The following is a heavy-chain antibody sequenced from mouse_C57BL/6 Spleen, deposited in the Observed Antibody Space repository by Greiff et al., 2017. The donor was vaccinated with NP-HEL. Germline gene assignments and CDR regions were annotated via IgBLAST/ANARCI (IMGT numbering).Heavy chain of an antibody. D-gene: IGHD1-1*01. CDR2: IWRGGST. CDR3: AKTVVAPYWYFDV. Sequence: VKLQQSGPGLVQPSQSLSITCTVSGFSLTSYGVHWVRQSPGKGLEWLGVIWRGGSTDYNAAFMSRLSITKDNSKSQVFFKMNSLQADDTAIYYCAKTVVAPYWYFDVWGTGTTVTVSS. J-gene: IGHJ1*03. V-gene: IGHV2-5*01. CDR1: GFSLTSYG.